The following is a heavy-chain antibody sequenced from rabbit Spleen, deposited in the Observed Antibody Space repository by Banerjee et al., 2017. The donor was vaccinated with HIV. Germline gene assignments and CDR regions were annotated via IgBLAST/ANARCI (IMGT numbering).Heavy chain of an antibody. J-gene: IGHJ6*01. V-gene: IGHV1S45*01. CDR2: IGAGSGTT. D-gene: IGHD8-1*01. CDR1: GFSFSSSDY. CDR3: ARDTGSSFSSYGMDL. Sequence: EQVEESGGGLVKPEGSLALTCKASGFSFSSSDYICWVRQAPGKGLEWIGCIGAGSGTTYYASWAKGRFTCSKTSSTTVTLQMTSLTVADTATYFCARDTGSSFSSYGMDLCGPGTLVTV.